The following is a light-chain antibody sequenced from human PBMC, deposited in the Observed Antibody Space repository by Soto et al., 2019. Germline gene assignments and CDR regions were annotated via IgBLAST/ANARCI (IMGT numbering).Light chain of an antibody. J-gene: IGLJ3*02. CDR1: SSDVGYYNL. Sequence: QSALTQPASVSGSPGQSITISCTGTSSDVGYYNLVSWYQQYPGKAPKLMIYAASKRPSGVSNRFSGSKSGDTASLTISGLQPEDEADYYCTSYARTTTLVFGGGTKLTVL. CDR2: AAS. V-gene: IGLV2-23*01. CDR3: TSYARTTTLV.